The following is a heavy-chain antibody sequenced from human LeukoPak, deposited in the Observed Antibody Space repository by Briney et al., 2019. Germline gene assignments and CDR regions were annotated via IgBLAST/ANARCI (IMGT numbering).Heavy chain of an antibody. CDR1: GFTFSSYA. J-gene: IGHJ5*02. D-gene: IGHD1-26*01. Sequence: GGSLRLSCAASGFTFSSYAMHWVRQAPGKGLEWVAVISYDGSNKYYADPVKSRFTISRDNSKSTLYLQMNSLRAEDTAVYYCARESLLRGIVGATVSWFDPWGQGTLVTVSS. CDR3: ARESLLRGIVGATVSWFDP. V-gene: IGHV3-30-3*01. CDR2: ISYDGSNK.